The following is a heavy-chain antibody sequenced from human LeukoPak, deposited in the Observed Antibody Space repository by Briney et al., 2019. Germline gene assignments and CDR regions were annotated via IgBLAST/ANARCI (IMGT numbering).Heavy chain of an antibody. Sequence: GGSLRLSCASSAFTFCSNAMGWVRQAPGRGLGWVSVIRVSGCSRNSTDSVKGRFTIARNNSKNTLYLQMNSLRAEDTAVYYCAKSLLWYYDSSGYPADVWGQGTTVTVSS. CDR3: AKSLLWYYDSSGYPADV. CDR2: IRVSGCSR. J-gene: IGHJ6*02. CDR1: AFTFCSNA. V-gene: IGHV3-23*01. D-gene: IGHD3-22*01.